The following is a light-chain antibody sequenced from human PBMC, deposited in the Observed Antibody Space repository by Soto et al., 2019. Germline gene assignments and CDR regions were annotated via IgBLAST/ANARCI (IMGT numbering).Light chain of an antibody. CDR3: LQDDTYPLT. Sequence: AIPMTQSPSSLSASVGDRVTVTCRASQDIRSDLGWYQQKPGKAPQLLIYGASRLQSGVPSRFSGSGSGTDFTLTISSLQPEDFATYYCLQDDTYPLTFGGGTKV. J-gene: IGKJ4*01. CDR2: GAS. V-gene: IGKV1-6*02. CDR1: QDIRSD.